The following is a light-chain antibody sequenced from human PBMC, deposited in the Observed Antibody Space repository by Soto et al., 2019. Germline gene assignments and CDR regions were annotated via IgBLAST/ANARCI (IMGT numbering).Light chain of an antibody. CDR2: GAS. Sequence: IVMPQSPATLSVSPGGRATLSCRASQSVSSNLAWYQQKPGQAPRLLIYGASTRATGIPARFSGSGSGTEFTLTISSLQSEDFAVYYCQQYNNWPRTFGQGTKVDI. J-gene: IGKJ1*01. CDR1: QSVSSN. CDR3: QQYNNWPRT. V-gene: IGKV3-15*01.